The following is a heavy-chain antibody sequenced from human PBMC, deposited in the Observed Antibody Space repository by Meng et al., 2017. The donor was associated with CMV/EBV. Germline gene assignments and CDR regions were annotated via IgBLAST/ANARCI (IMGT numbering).Heavy chain of an antibody. V-gene: IGHV3-74*01. Sequence: GGSLRLSCAASGFTFSSYWMHWVRQAPGKGLVWVSRINSDGSSTSYADSVKGRFTISRDNAKSTLYLQMNSLRAEDTAVYYCAREGNTGIVGAGDYWGQGTLVTVSS. CDR1: GFTFSSYW. CDR3: AREGNTGIVGAGDY. CDR2: INSDGSST. D-gene: IGHD1-26*01. J-gene: IGHJ4*02.